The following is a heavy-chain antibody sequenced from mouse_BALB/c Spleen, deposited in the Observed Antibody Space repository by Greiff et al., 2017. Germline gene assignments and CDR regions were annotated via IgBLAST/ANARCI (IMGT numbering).Heavy chain of an antibody. CDR1: GYTFTDYN. J-gene: IGHJ2*01. V-gene: IGHV1S29*02. CDR2: IYPYNGGT. CDR3: ARRDGPINYGSNFDY. D-gene: IGHD2-2*01. Sequence: EVQLQQSGPELVKPGASVKISCKASGYTFTDYNMHWVKQSPGKSLEWIGYIYPYNGGTGYNQKFKGKATLTVDNSSSTAYMELRSLTSEDSAVYYWARRDGPINYGSNFDYWGQGTTLTVSS.